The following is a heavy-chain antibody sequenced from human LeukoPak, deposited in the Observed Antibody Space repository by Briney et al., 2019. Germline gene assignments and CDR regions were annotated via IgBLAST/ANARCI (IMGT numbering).Heavy chain of an antibody. Sequence: SETPSPAFSLSGASINNTGSSSVRQPPGEGLEWIGYIHNIGSTNYNPSLKSRVAISGDTSKNQSSLSLRSVTAADTAVYYCGSTVLLLVCLYEVTDVWGQGSTVIVSS. CDR2: IHNIGST. J-gene: IGHJ6*01. D-gene: IGHD2-2*01. CDR1: GASINNTG. V-gene: IGHV4-4*08. CDR3: GSTVLLLVCLYEVTDV.